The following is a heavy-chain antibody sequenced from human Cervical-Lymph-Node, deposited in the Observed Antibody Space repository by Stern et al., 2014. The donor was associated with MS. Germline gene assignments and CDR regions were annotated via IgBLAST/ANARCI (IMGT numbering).Heavy chain of an antibody. J-gene: IGHJ6*02. Sequence: QLQLQESGPGLVKPSQTLSLTCTVSGDSVSSGSHYWSWVRQPAGKGLEWIGRIYTSGSTNYSPSLKSRVTISLDTSKNQVSLKLGSVTATDTAVYYCARLGIASRPYFYGMDVWGQGTTVIVSS. CDR2: IYTSGST. CDR1: GDSVSSGSHY. CDR3: ARLGIASRPYFYGMDV. V-gene: IGHV4-61*02. D-gene: IGHD6-6*01.